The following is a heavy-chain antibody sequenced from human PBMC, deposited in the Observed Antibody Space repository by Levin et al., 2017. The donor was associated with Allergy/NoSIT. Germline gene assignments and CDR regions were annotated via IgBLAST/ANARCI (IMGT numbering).Heavy chain of an antibody. Sequence: GGSLRLSCAASGFTFSSYAMSWVRQAPGKGLEWVSAISGSGGSTYYADSVKGRFTISRDNSKNTLYLQMNSLRAEDTAVYYCRGSSWYFGYGLWYWGQGTLVTVSS. CDR1: GFTFSSYA. V-gene: IGHV3-23*01. J-gene: IGHJ4*02. D-gene: IGHD6-13*01. CDR3: RGSSWYFGYGLWY. CDR2: ISGSGGST.